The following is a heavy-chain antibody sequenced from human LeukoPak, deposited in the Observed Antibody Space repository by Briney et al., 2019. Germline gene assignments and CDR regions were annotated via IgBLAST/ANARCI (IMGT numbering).Heavy chain of an antibody. CDR1: GFTFSNYG. D-gene: IGHD3-16*01. J-gene: IGHJ4*02. CDR2: TDTSGRYV. CDR3: ARDLLDDYSLDH. V-gene: IGHV3-21*01. Sequence: GESLKISCAASGFTFSNYGMNWVRQAPGKGLEWVSFTDTSGRYVYYGDSVKGRFTISRDNAKNSLYLQMNSLRAEDTAVYYCARDLLDDYSLDHWGQGTLVTVSS.